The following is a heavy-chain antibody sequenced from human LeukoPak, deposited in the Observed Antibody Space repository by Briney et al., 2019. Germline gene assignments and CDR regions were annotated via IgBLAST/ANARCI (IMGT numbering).Heavy chain of an antibody. CDR1: RYTFRDYC. J-gene: IGHJ4*02. CDR2: IHYDASNK. CDR3: ATNCIVEATIYY. Sequence: PGGSLRLSCAASRYTFRDYCMHWVRQAPGKGLEWVSFIHYDASNKFFADSVQGRFTISRDNSLDTVYLQLNRLRPEDTGIYYCATNCIVEATIYYCGQGTLVTVSS. D-gene: IGHD1-26*01. V-gene: IGHV3-30*02.